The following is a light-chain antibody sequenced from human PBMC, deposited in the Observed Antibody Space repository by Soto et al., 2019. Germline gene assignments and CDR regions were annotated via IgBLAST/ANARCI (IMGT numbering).Light chain of an antibody. J-gene: IGLJ1*01. CDR1: SSDVGSYNL. CDR3: CSYAGSSTPYV. V-gene: IGLV2-23*01. Sequence: QSALTQPASVSGSPGQSITISCTGTSSDVGSYNLVSWYQQHPGKAPKLMIYEGSKRPSGVSNRFSGSTSGNTASLTISGLQAPVEADYYCCSYAGSSTPYVFGTGTKLTVL. CDR2: EGS.